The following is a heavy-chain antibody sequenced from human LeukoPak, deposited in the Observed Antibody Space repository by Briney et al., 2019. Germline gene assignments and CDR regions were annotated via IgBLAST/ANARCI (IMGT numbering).Heavy chain of an antibody. J-gene: IGHJ6*02. V-gene: IGHV1-18*01. Sequence: ALVKVSCKASGYTFTSYGISWVRQAPGQGVEWMGWISAYNGDTNYAQKLQGRVTMTTDTSTSTAYMELRSLRSDDTAVYYCARDQRITMVRGVIAAYYYYGMDVWGQGTTVTVSS. CDR3: ARDQRITMVRGVIAAYYYYGMDV. CDR1: GYTFTSYG. D-gene: IGHD3-10*01. CDR2: ISAYNGDT.